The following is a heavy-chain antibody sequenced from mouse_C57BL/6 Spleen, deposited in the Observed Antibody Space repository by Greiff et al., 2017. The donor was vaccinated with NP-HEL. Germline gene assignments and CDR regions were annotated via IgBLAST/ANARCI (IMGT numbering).Heavy chain of an antibody. Sequence: QVQLQQPGAELVKPGASVKMSCKASGYTFTSYWITWVKQRPGQGLEWIGDIYPGSGSTNYNEKFKSKATLTVDTSSSTAYMQLSSLTSEDSAVYYCARPHYDYDGYFDVCAQGPRSPSPQ. CDR3: ARPHYDYDGYFDV. V-gene: IGHV1-55*01. J-gene: IGHJ1*03. D-gene: IGHD2-4*01. CDR2: IYPGSGST. CDR1: GYTFTSYW.